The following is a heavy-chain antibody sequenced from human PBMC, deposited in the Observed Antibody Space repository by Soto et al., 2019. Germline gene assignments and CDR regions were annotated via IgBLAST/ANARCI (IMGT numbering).Heavy chain of an antibody. Sequence: GGSLRLSCAASGFTFSSYAMSWVRQAPGKGLEWVSAISGSGGSTYYADSVKGRFTISRDNSKNTLYLQMNSLRAEDTAVYYCAKDQQLWPRGGNWFDPWGQGTLVTVSS. V-gene: IGHV3-23*01. CDR1: GFTFSSYA. D-gene: IGHD5-18*01. J-gene: IGHJ5*02. CDR2: ISGSGGST. CDR3: AKDQQLWPRGGNWFDP.